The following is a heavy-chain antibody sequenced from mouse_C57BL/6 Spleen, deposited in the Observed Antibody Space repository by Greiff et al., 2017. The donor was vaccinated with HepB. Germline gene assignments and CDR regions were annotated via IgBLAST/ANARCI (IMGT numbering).Heavy chain of an antibody. CDR1: GYTFTDYE. Sequence: VKLQESGAELVRPGASVTLSCKASGYTFTDYEMHWVKQTPVHGLEWIGAIDPETGGTAYNQKFKGKAILTADKSSSTAYMELRSLTSEDSAVYYCTRGDYDYDEGYFDVWGTGTTVTVSS. D-gene: IGHD2-4*01. CDR2: IDPETGGT. V-gene: IGHV1-15*01. J-gene: IGHJ1*03. CDR3: TRGDYDYDEGYFDV.